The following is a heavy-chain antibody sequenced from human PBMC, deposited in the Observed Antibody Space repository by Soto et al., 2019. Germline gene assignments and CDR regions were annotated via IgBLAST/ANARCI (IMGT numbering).Heavy chain of an antibody. CDR3: AKVLRFLEWLSLLPLYMDV. D-gene: IGHD3-3*01. V-gene: IGHV3-30*18. Sequence: GGSLRLSCAASGFTFSSYGMHWVRQAPGKGLEWVAVISYDGSNKYYADSVKGRFTISRDNSKNTLYLQMNSLRAEDTAVYYCAKVLRFLEWLSLLPLYMDVWGKGTTVTVSS. J-gene: IGHJ6*03. CDR2: ISYDGSNK. CDR1: GFTFSSYG.